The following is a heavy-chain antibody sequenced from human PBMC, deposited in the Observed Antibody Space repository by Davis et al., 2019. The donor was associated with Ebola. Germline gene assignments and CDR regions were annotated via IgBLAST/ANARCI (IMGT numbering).Heavy chain of an antibody. Sequence: AASVKVSCKASGGTFSSYDINWVRQATGQGLEWMGWMSPNSGDTGHTQKFQGRLTMTRDTSINVAFMELSSLKSEDTAVYYCAGSTPGSSHLDFWGQGTQVTVSS. CDR2: MSPNSGDT. CDR3: AGSTPGSSHLDF. V-gene: IGHV1-8*02. CDR1: GGTFSSYD. J-gene: IGHJ4*02. D-gene: IGHD3-10*01.